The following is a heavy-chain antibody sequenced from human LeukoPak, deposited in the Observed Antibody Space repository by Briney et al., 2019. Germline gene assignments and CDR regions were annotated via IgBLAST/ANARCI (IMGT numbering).Heavy chain of an antibody. CDR1: GYTFTSYD. V-gene: IGHV1-46*01. CDR3: ARQYYYGSGSYPRSRDSYYYYYYGMDV. CDR2: INPSGAST. J-gene: IGHJ6*02. D-gene: IGHD3-10*01. Sequence: ASVKVSCKASGYTFTSYDINWVRQAPGQGLEWMGIINPSGASTRYAQKFQGRVTITADKSTSTAYMELSSLRSEDTAVYYCARQYYYGSGSYPRSRDSYYYYYYGMDVWGQGTTVTVSS.